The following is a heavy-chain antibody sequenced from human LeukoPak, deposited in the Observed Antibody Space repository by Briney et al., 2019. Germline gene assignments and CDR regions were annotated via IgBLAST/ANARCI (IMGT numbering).Heavy chain of an antibody. V-gene: IGHV4-34*01. CDR1: GGSFSGYY. Sequence: SETLSLTCAVYGGSFSGYYWSWIRQPPGKGLEWIGEINHSGSTNYNPSLKSRVTISVDTSKNQFSLKLSSVTAADTAVYYCARRVAAGSLFFSRGLGYYMDVWGKGTTVTVSS. CDR2: INHSGST. D-gene: IGHD6-13*01. J-gene: IGHJ6*03. CDR3: ARRVAAGSLFFSRGLGYYMDV.